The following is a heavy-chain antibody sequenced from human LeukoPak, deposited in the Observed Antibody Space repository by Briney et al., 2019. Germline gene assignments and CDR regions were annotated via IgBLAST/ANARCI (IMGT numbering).Heavy chain of an antibody. CDR1: GFTVSNAW. Sequence: GGSLRLSCAASGFTVSNAWMSWVRQAPGKGLEWVGRIKSKADGGAADYAAPVKGRFSISRDDSKNTLYLQMNSLKTEDTAIYYCTTSLWLDDCWGQGTLVTVSS. V-gene: IGHV3-15*01. CDR3: TTSLWLDDC. J-gene: IGHJ4*02. D-gene: IGHD6-19*01. CDR2: IKSKADGGAA.